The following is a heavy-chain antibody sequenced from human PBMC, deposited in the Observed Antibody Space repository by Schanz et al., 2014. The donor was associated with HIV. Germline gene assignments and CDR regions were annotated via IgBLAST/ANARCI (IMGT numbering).Heavy chain of an antibody. J-gene: IGHJ4*02. D-gene: IGHD2-2*01. V-gene: IGHV3-33*01. CDR2: IWYDGSYK. CDR3: ARGPSLVIVPAATDPRFDY. Sequence: VQLVESGGGLVKPGGSLRLSCAASGFTFSNFAMHWVRQAPGKGLEWAAVIWYDGSYKYCADSVKGRFTISRDNPKNTLYLQMNSLRAEDTAVYYCARGPSLVIVPAATDPRFDYWGQGTLVTVSS. CDR1: GFTFSNFA.